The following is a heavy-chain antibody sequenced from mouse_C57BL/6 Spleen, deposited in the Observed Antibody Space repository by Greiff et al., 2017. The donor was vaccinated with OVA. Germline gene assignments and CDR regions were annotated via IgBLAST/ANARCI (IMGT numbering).Heavy chain of an antibody. J-gene: IGHJ1*03. CDR2: IYPGDGDT. Sequence: QVQLQQSGPELVKPGASVKISCKASGYAFSSSWMNWVKQRPGQGLEWIGRIYPGDGDTNYNGKFKGKATLTADKSSSTAYMQLSSLTSEDSAVYFCAREGIYYEWYFDDWGTGTTVTVSS. CDR1: GYAFSSSW. V-gene: IGHV1-82*01. CDR3: AREGIYYEWYFDD. D-gene: IGHD1-1*01.